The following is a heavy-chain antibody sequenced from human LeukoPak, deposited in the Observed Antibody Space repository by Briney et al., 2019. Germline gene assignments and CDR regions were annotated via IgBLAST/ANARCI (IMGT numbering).Heavy chain of an antibody. CDR2: FDPEDGET. D-gene: IGHD5-12*01. CDR1: GYTLTELS. Sequence: ASVKVSCKVSGYTLTELSMHWVRQAPGKGLEWMGGFDPEDGETIYAQKFQGRATMTEDTSTDTAYMELSSLRSEDTAVYYCATDRYSGYDPNHFDYWGQGTLVTVSS. CDR3: ATDRYSGYDPNHFDY. V-gene: IGHV1-24*01. J-gene: IGHJ4*02.